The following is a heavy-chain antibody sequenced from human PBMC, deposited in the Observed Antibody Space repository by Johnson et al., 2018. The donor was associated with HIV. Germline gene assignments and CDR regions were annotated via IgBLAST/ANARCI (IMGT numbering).Heavy chain of an antibody. D-gene: IGHD3-10*01. CDR2: IKSKTDGGTT. Sequence: EVQLVESGGGLVKPGGSLRLSCAASGFTFSNAWMSWVRQAPGKGLEWVGRIKSKTDGGTTDYAAPVKGRFTISRDDSKNTLYLQMNSLKTEDTAVYYCTTETYYYGDAFDIWGQGTMVTVSS. J-gene: IGHJ3*02. V-gene: IGHV3-15*01. CDR3: TTETYYYGDAFDI. CDR1: GFTFSNAW.